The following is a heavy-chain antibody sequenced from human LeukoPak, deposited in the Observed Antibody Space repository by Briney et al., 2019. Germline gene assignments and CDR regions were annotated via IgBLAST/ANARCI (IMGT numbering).Heavy chain of an antibody. J-gene: IGHJ4*02. V-gene: IGHV3-48*03. CDR3: ARDPKISSSSDY. CDR2: ISSSGSTI. Sequence: GGSLRLSCTASGFIFSNYEMNWVRQAPGKGLEWVSYISSSGSTIYYADSVKGRFTISRDNAKNSLYLQMNSLRAEDTAVYYCARDPKISSSSDYWGQGTLVTVSS. D-gene: IGHD6-6*01. CDR1: GFIFSNYE.